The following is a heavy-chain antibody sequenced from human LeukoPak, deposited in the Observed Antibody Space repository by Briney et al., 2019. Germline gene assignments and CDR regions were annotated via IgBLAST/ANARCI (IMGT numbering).Heavy chain of an antibody. CDR3: ARGGIQLWLRGKGLDY. J-gene: IGHJ4*02. CDR2: INPNSGGT. CDR1: GYTFTSYY. V-gene: IGHV1-2*06. Sequence: ASVTVSCTASGYTFTSYYMHWVRQAPGQRLEWMGRINPNSGGTNYAQKFQGRVTMTRDTSISTAYMELSRLRSDDTAVYYCARGGIQLWLRGKGLDYWGQGTLVTVSS. D-gene: IGHD5-18*01.